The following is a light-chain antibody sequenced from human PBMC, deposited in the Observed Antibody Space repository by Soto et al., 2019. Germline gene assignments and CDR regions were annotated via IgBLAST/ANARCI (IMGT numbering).Light chain of an antibody. Sequence: QSALTQPPSASGSPGQSVAISCTGTSSDVGAYIFVSWYQQHPGKAPQLMIYEVSKRPSGVPDRFSGSKSGNTASLTVSVLQAEDEAAYYCSIYAGGNNVIFGGGTKLTVL. CDR3: SIYAGGNNVI. CDR1: SSDVGAYIF. CDR2: EVS. V-gene: IGLV2-8*01. J-gene: IGLJ2*01.